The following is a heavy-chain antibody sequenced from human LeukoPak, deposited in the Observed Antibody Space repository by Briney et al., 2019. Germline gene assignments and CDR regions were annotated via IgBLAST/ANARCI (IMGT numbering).Heavy chain of an antibody. CDR2: IYTSGST. CDR1: GGSISSGSYY. Sequence: PSKTLSLTCTVSGGSISSGSYYWSWIRQPAGKGLEWIGRIYTSGSTNYNPSLKSRVTISVDTSKNQFSLKLSSVTAADTAVYYCAGTHYDFWSGHEEGFDYWGQGTLVTVSS. J-gene: IGHJ4*02. D-gene: IGHD3-3*01. CDR3: AGTHYDFWSGHEEGFDY. V-gene: IGHV4-61*02.